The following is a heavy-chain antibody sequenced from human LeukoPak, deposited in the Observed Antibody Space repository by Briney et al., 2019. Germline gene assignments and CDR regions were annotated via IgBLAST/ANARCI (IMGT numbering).Heavy chain of an antibody. CDR2: IFASGTT. Sequence: PSETLSLTCTVSGGSVTTYYWSWVRQSAGKGLEWIGRIFASGTTIYNPSLKSRTTLSIDTSNNHFSLILSSVTAADSAVYYCARDGWRESDSFDVWGRGTVVTVSS. V-gene: IGHV4-4*07. J-gene: IGHJ3*01. CDR1: GGSVTTYY. D-gene: IGHD2-21*02. CDR3: ARDGWRESDSFDV.